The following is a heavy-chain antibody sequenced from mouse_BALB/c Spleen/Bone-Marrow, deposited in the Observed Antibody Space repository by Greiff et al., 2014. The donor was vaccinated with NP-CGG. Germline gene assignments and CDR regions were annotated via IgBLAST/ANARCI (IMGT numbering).Heavy chain of an antibody. D-gene: IGHD1-1*01. CDR2: INPYNGGT. CDR3: ARENYGSSYGFAY. J-gene: IGHJ3*01. CDR1: GYSFTGYT. V-gene: IGHV1-26*01. Sequence: EVQLQQSGPELVKPGSSMRISCKASGYSFTGYTMNWVKQSHGKNLEWTGLINPYNGGTSYNQKFKGKATLTVNKSSSTAYMELLSLTSEDSAVYYCARENYGSSYGFAYWGQGTQVTVSA.